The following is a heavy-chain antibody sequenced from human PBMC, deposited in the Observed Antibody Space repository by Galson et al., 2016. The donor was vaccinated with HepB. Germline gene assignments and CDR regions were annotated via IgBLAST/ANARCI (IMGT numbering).Heavy chain of an antibody. CDR3: ARGSNYFDYYYYGMDV. D-gene: IGHD4-11*01. V-gene: IGHV3-21*01. J-gene: IGHJ6*02. CDR1: GFTFNSYN. CDR2: ITSSSNYI. Sequence: SLRLSCAASGFTFNSYNMNWVRQAPGKGLEWVSSITSSSNYIYYADSVRGRFTISRDNSKNTLYLQMNSLRAEDTAVYYCARGSNYFDYYYYGMDVWGQGTTVTVSS.